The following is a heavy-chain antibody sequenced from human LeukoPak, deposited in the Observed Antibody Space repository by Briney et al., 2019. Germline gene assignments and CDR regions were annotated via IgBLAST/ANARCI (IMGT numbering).Heavy chain of an antibody. Sequence: PGGSLRLSCAAFGFTFSTYDMHWVRQPTGKGLEWVAAISTRGDTFYAGSVKGRFTVSRDNGKNSFYLQMSSLRVGDTAVYHCARGTDGFDPWGQGTLVTVSP. V-gene: IGHV3-13*01. CDR1: GFTFSTYD. CDR2: ISTRGDT. J-gene: IGHJ5*02. D-gene: IGHD3/OR15-3a*01. CDR3: ARGTDGFDP.